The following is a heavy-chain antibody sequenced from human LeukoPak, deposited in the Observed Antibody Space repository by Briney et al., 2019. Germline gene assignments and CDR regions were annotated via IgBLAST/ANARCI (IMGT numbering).Heavy chain of an antibody. V-gene: IGHV3-30-3*01. Sequence: GGSLRLSCAASGFTFNSYAMHWVRQAPGRGLEWVAVISYDGSNKYSADSVKGRFTISRDNSKNTLYLQMNSLRADDTAVYYCARDGRNYYDRSGYYSALAYWGQGTLVTVSS. J-gene: IGHJ4*02. CDR1: GFTFNSYA. CDR3: ARDGRNYYDRSGYYSALAY. CDR2: ISYDGSNK. D-gene: IGHD3-22*01.